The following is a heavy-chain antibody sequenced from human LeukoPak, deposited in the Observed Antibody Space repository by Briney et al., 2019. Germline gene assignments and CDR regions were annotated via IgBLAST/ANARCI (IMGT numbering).Heavy chain of an antibody. D-gene: IGHD3-10*01. V-gene: IGHV4-38-2*02. CDR2: NYHSGST. Sequence: SETLSLTCTVSGYSISSGYYWGWIRQPPGKGLEWIGSNYHSGSTYYNPSLKSRVTISVDTSKNQLSLKQSSVTAANTAVYYWARDSQPFRPTLQSDWFGPWGQGTLVTVSS. CDR3: ARDSQPFRPTLQSDWFGP. J-gene: IGHJ5*02. CDR1: GYSISSGYY.